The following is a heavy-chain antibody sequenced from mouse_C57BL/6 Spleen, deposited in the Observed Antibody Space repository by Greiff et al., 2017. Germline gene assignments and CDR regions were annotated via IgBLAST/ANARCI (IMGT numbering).Heavy chain of an antibody. J-gene: IGHJ3*01. D-gene: IGHD1-1*01. Sequence: EVQLQQSGPELVRPGASVKIPCKASGYTFTDYNMDWVKQSHGKSLEWIGDINPNNGGTIYNQKFKGKATLTVDKSSSTAYMELRSLTSEDTAVYYCARDYYGSSYEGVWFAYWGKGTLVTVSA. V-gene: IGHV1-18*01. CDR2: INPNNGGT. CDR1: GYTFTDYN. CDR3: ARDYYGSSYEGVWFAY.